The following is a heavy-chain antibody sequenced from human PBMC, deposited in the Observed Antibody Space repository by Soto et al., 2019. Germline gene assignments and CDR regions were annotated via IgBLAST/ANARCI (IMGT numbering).Heavy chain of an antibody. Sequence: GGALRLSCAAPGFIFSHPGIIWAPQAPGKGLEWVAYICPRGITTYYADSVKGRFTLSRDNAHNSLYLQMDSLRDDDTAVYYCARVDGPTVETMFFDYWGQGIPVTVSS. CDR3: ARVDGPTVETMFFDY. V-gene: IGHV3-48*02. CDR1: GFIFSHPG. D-gene: IGHD5-12*01. J-gene: IGHJ4*02. CDR2: ICPRGITT.